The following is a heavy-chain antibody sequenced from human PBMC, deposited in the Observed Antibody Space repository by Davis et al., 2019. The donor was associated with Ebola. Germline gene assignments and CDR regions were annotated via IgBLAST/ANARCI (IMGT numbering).Heavy chain of an antibody. CDR3: TQSGSRDY. Sequence: GESLTISCAASGFTFSGSAMHWVRQASGKGLEWVGRIRSKANSYATAYAASVKGRFTISRDDSKNTAYLQMNSLKTEDTAVYYCTQSGSRDYWGQGTLVTVSS. CDR1: GFTFSGSA. J-gene: IGHJ4*02. CDR2: IRSKANSYAT. D-gene: IGHD1-26*01. V-gene: IGHV3-73*01.